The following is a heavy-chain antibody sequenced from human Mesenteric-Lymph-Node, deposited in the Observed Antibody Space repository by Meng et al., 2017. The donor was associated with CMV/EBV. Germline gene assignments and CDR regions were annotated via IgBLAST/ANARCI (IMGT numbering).Heavy chain of an antibody. V-gene: IGHV1-46*03. D-gene: IGHD2-2*02. CDR1: GYAFTSYY. CDR3: AGGYCYSSGCNTLSYYLYYYAMDV. J-gene: IGHJ6*02. Sequence: ASVKVSCKASGYAFTSYYMHWVRQAPGQGLEWMGIINPTGGTISNEQKFQGRVTLTKDTSTSTVYMELSSLRSEDTAMYYCAGGYCYSSGCNTLSYYLYYYAMDVWGQGTTVTVSS. CDR2: INPTGGTI.